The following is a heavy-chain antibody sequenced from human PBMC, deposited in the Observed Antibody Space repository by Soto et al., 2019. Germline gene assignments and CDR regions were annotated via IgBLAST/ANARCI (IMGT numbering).Heavy chain of an antibody. V-gene: IGHV4-34*01. CDR1: GGSFSGYY. Sequence: SETLSLTCAVYGGSFSGYYWSWIRQPPGKGLEWIGEINHSGSTNYNPSLKSRVTISVDTSKNQFSLKLSSVTAADTAVYYCARVKYCSGGSCRYFDYWGQGTLVTVSS. D-gene: IGHD2-15*01. CDR2: INHSGST. J-gene: IGHJ4*02. CDR3: ARVKYCSGGSCRYFDY.